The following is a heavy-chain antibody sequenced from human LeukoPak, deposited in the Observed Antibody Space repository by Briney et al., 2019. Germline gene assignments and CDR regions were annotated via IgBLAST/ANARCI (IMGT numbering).Heavy chain of an antibody. CDR3: ARGGRGGARKYNWFDP. CDR1: GGSISSSSYY. V-gene: IGHV4-61*01. CDR2: IYYSGST. D-gene: IGHD1-26*01. J-gene: IGHJ5*02. Sequence: SETLSLTCTVSGGSISSSSYYWSWIRQPPGKGLEWIGYIYYSGSTNYNPSLKSRVTISVDTSKNQFSLKLSSVTAADTAVYYCARGGRGGARKYNWFDPWGQGTLVTVSS.